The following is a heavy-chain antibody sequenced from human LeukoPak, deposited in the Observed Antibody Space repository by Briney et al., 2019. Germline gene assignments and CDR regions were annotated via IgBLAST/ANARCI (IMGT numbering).Heavy chain of an antibody. Sequence: EAAVKDSCRASGCTLPYHLVHWVRQAPGHGLDGMGLISPYSGGITYEQKFKGRVTMTRDTSSSTAYMDLARLTSDDTAVYFCAGEREVVDSAYQAVDIWGQGKVVTVSS. CDR3: AGEREVVDSAYQAVDI. V-gene: IGHV1-2*02. CDR1: GCTLPYHL. D-gene: IGHD2-15*01. CDR2: ISPYSGGI. J-gene: IGHJ3*02.